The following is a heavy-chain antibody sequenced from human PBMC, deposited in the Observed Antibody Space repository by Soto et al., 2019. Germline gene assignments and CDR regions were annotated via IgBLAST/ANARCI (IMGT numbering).Heavy chain of an antibody. CDR3: ARFGRYCSSTSCYTIGMDV. CDR1: GYALTGYY. D-gene: IGHD2-2*02. CDR2: INPNRGGT. Sequence: SVKVSCNASGYALTGYYMRWVRQDPGQGLEWMGWINPNRGGTNYAQKFQGRVTMTRDTSISTAYMELSRLRSDDTAVYYCARFGRYCSSTSCYTIGMDVWGQGTTVTVSS. J-gene: IGHJ6*02. V-gene: IGHV1-2*02.